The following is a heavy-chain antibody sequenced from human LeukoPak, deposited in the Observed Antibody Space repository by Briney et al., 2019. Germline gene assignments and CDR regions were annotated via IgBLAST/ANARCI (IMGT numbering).Heavy chain of an antibody. CDR2: TYYRSKLYN. J-gene: IGHJ4*02. Sequence: PSQTLSLTCAISGDSVSSNSAAWTWIRQSPSRGLEWLGRTYYRSKLYNDYAVSVKSRITNNPDTSKNQFSLQLNSVTPEDTAVYYCAREFRSSADYWGQGTLVTVSS. D-gene: IGHD6-19*01. V-gene: IGHV6-1*01. CDR3: AREFRSSADY. CDR1: GDSVSSNSAA.